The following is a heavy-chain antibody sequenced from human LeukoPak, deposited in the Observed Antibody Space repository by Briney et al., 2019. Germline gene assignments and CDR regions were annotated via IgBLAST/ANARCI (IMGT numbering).Heavy chain of an antibody. V-gene: IGHV4-34*01. D-gene: IGHD3-9*01. CDR1: GGSFSDYY. CDR2: INHSGST. Sequence: MASETLSLTCAVYGGSFSDYYWTWIRQPPGKGLEWIGDINHSGSTKYNPPLKSRVTISADTSENQFSLKLSSVTAADTAVYYCARGPPIKYDILTGYYNFDSWGQGTLVTVSS. CDR3: ARGPPIKYDILTGYYNFDS. J-gene: IGHJ4*02.